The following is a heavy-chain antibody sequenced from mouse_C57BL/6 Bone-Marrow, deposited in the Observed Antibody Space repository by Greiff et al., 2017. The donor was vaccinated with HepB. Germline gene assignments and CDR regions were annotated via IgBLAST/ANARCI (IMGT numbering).Heavy chain of an antibody. CDR3: LLTTVVAHFVDY. J-gene: IGHJ2*01. CDR1: GFNIKDDY. V-gene: IGHV14-4*01. CDR2: IDPENGDT. D-gene: IGHD1-1*01. Sequence: VQLQQSGAELVRPGASVKLSCTASGFNIKDDYMHWVKQRPEQGLEWIGWIDPENGDTEYASKFQGKGTITADTSSNTAYLQLSSLTSEDTAVYYCLLTTVVAHFVDYWGQGTTLTVSS.